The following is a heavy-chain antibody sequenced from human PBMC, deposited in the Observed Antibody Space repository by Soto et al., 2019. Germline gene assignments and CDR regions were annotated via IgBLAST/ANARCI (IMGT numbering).Heavy chain of an antibody. CDR3: ARWVEVSLDYFDS. CDR1: VRSMSTRSSY. V-gene: IGHV4-31*11. J-gene: IGHJ4*02. CDR2: IFHSGRT. Sequence: TLTPTYAVSVRSMSTRSSYVNCVRQNPGQGLEWIGHIFHSGRTYYNPSLKSRVSISVDTSKNQFSLNLNSVTAADTAVYYCARWVEVSLDYFDSWGQGIPVTVS. D-gene: IGHD2-15*01.